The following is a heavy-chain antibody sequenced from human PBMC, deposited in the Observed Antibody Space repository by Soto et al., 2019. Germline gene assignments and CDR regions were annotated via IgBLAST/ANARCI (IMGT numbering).Heavy chain of an antibody. CDR2: IYYSGST. Sequence: SETLSLTCTVSGGSISSYYWSWIRQPPGKGLEWIGYIYYSGSTNYNPSLKSRVTISVDTSKNQFSLKLSSVTAADTAVYYCGAMIASDAFDIWGQGTMVTVSS. D-gene: IGHD3-22*01. CDR1: GGSISSYY. CDR3: GAMIASDAFDI. J-gene: IGHJ3*02. V-gene: IGHV4-59*12.